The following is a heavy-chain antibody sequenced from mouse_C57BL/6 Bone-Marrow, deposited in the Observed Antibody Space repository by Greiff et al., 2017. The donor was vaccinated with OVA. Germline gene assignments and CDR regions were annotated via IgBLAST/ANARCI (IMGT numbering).Heavy chain of an antibody. CDR3: AIPYSNVDY. CDR1: GYTFTSYW. V-gene: IGHV1-7*01. Sequence: VQLQQSGAELAKPGASVKLSCKASGYTFTSYWMHWVKQRPGQGLEWIGYINPSSGYTKYNQKFKDKATFTADKSSSTAYMQLSSLTYEDSAVYYCAIPYSNVDYWGQGTTLTVSS. D-gene: IGHD2-5*01. J-gene: IGHJ2*01. CDR2: INPSSGYT.